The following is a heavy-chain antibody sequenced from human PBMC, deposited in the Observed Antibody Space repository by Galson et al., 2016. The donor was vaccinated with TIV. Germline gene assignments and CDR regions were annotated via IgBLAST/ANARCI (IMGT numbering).Heavy chain of an antibody. Sequence: SLRLSCAASGFTFSRYGMNWVRQAPGKGREWVAVIWYDGINKDYAESVKGRFTISRDNSKNTPHLQMNRLRGEDTALYYCARVRGDSSGYLDNWGQGTLVTVSS. J-gene: IGHJ4*02. D-gene: IGHD3-22*01. V-gene: IGHV3-33*01. CDR2: IWYDGINK. CDR3: ARVRGDSSGYLDN. CDR1: GFTFSRYG.